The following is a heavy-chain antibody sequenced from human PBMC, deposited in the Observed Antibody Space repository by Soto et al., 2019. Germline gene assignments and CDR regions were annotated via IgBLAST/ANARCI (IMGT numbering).Heavy chain of an antibody. CDR1: GITFSSYS. CDR2: ISSSSSYI. CDR3: ARDSGGVVADYGLTFDY. Sequence: EVQLVESGGGLVKPGGSLGLSCAASGITFSSYSMNWVRQAPGKGLEWVSSISSSSSYIYYADSVKGRFTISRDNAKNSLYLQMNSLRAEDTAVYYSARDSGGVVADYGLTFDYWGQGTLDTVSS. V-gene: IGHV3-21*01. J-gene: IGHJ4*02. D-gene: IGHD2-15*01.